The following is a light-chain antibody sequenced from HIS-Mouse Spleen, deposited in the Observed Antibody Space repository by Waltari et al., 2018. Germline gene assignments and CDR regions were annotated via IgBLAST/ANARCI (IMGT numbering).Light chain of an antibody. CDR1: QDIRNY. CDR2: DAS. J-gene: IGKJ2*01. CDR3: QQYDNIPYT. V-gene: IGKV1-33*01. Sequence: DIQMTQSPYSLSASVGDRVTITCQASQDIRNYLNWYQQKPGQAPKLLIYDASNLETGVPARFSGSGSGTDFTLTISSLQAEDIATYYCQQYDNIPYTFGQGTKLEIK.